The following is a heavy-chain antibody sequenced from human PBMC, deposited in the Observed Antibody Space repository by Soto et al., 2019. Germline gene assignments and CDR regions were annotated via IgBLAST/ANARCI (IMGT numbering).Heavy chain of an antibody. CDR2: INPSGGST. CDR3: AREAGSWQQLVRKYFDY. V-gene: IGHV1-46*01. Sequence: ASVKVSCKASGYTFTSYYMHWVRQAPGQGLEWMGIINPSGGSTSYAQKFQGRVTMTRDTSTSTVYMELSSLRSEDTAVYYCAREAGSWQQLVRKYFDYWGQGTLVTVSS. J-gene: IGHJ4*02. CDR1: GYTFTSYY. D-gene: IGHD6-13*01.